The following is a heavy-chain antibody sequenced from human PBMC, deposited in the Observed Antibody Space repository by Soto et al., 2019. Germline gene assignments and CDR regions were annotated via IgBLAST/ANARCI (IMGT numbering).Heavy chain of an antibody. CDR2: IIPILGIA. J-gene: IGHJ6*02. Sequence: QVQLVQSGAEVKKPGSSVKVSCKASGGTFSSYTISWVRQAPGQGLEWMGRIIPILGIANYAQKFQGRVTITADKSTSTAYMELSSLRSEDTAVYYCAREQGKGYCSGGSCYSGSYYYYYGMDVWGQGTTVTVSS. D-gene: IGHD2-15*01. V-gene: IGHV1-69*08. CDR1: GGTFSSYT. CDR3: AREQGKGYCSGGSCYSGSYYYYYGMDV.